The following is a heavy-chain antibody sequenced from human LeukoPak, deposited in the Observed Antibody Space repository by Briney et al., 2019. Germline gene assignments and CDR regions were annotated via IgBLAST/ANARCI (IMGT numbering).Heavy chain of an antibody. CDR3: ARHGCGGDCPFDN. CDR2: IYSSGST. D-gene: IGHD2-21*02. Sequence: SETLSLTCTVSGGSISSYYWSWIRQPPGKGLEWIGYIYSSGSTNYNPSLRSRVTISVDTSKNQFSLKLSSVTAADTAVYFCARHGCGGDCPFDNWGQGTLVTVSS. J-gene: IGHJ4*02. CDR1: GGSISSYY. V-gene: IGHV4-59*08.